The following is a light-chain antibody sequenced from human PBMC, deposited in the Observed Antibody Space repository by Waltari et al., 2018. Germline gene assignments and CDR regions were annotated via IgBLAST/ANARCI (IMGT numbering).Light chain of an antibody. Sequence: DIVMTQSPDSLAVSLGERATITCKSGQSLLFNANNKHYLAWFQQKPGQPPKRLIYWASTRESGVPDRFSGSGSGTDFTLTISSLQPADVAVYYCQQYLDTPSFGPGTRVEIK. V-gene: IGKV4-1*01. CDR1: QSLLFNANNKHY. J-gene: IGKJ3*01. CDR3: QQYLDTPS. CDR2: WAS.